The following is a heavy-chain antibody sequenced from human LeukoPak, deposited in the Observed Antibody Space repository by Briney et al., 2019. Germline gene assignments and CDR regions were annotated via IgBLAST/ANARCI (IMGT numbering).Heavy chain of an antibody. CDR1: GFTFSDYY. D-gene: IGHD3-10*01. V-gene: IGHV3-11*01. CDR3: AKARNYYGSGSYYAYYYYYMDV. Sequence: PGGSLRLSCAASGFTFSDYYMSWIRQAPGKGLEWVSYISSSGSTIYYADSVKGRFTISRDNSKNTLYLQMNSLRAEDTAVYYCAKARNYYGSGSYYAYYYYYMDVWGKGTTVTISS. CDR2: ISSSGSTI. J-gene: IGHJ6*03.